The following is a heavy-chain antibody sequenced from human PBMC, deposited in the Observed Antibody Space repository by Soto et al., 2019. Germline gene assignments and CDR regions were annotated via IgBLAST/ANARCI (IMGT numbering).Heavy chain of an antibody. V-gene: IGHV4-31*03. CDR3: ARDQRISGYYGYYYYYGMDV. CDR1: GGSISSGGYY. D-gene: IGHD3-22*01. J-gene: IGHJ6*02. Sequence: TLSLTCTVSGGSISSGGYYWSWIRQHPGKGLEWIGYIYYSGSTYYNPSLKSRVTISVDTSKNQFSLKLSSVTAADTAVYYCARDQRISGYYGYYYYYGMDVWGQGTTVT. CDR2: IYYSGST.